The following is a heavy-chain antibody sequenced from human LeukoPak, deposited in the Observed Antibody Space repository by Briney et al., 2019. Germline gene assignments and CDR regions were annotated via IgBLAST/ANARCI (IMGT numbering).Heavy chain of an antibody. Sequence: GGSLRLSCAASGFTFSSYEMNWVRQAPGKGLEWVSYISSSGSTIYYADSVKGRFTISRDNSKNTLSLQMNSLTPDDTAVYYCARDGGEWLARAPFFDYWGQGTLVTVSS. D-gene: IGHD6-19*01. CDR1: GFTFSSYE. CDR2: ISSSGSTI. J-gene: IGHJ4*02. V-gene: IGHV3-48*03. CDR3: ARDGGEWLARAPFFDY.